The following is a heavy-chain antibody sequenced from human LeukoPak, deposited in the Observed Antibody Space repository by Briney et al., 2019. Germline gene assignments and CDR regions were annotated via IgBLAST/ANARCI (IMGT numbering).Heavy chain of an antibody. J-gene: IGHJ4*02. CDR1: GYSFTSYW. CDR3: ARPVEMATSPFDY. Sequence: GESLKISCKGSGYSFTSYWIVWVRQMPGKGLEWMGIIYPGDSDIRYSPSFQGQVNISADKSISTAYLQWSSLKASDTAMYYCARPVEMATSPFDYWGQGTLVTVSS. V-gene: IGHV5-51*01. D-gene: IGHD5-24*01. CDR2: IYPGDSDI.